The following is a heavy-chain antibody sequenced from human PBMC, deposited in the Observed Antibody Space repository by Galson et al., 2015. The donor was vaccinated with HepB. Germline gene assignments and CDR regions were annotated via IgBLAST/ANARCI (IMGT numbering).Heavy chain of an antibody. CDR3: ASESWGSFEF. V-gene: IGHV3-30*04. D-gene: IGHD7-27*01. CDR2: MSYDGRNT. Sequence: SLRLSCAASGFSFGSYAMHWVRQAPGKGLEWLSLMSYDGRNTYYADSVKGRFTISRDNAKNSLYLQMNSLRAEDTAVYYCASESWGSFEFWGQGTLVTVSS. J-gene: IGHJ4*02. CDR1: GFSFGSYA.